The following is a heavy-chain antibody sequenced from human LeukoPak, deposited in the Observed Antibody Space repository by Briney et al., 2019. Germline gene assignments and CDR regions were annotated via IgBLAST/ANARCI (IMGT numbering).Heavy chain of an antibody. V-gene: IGHV1-2*02. J-gene: IGHJ4*02. CDR1: GYTVTGYY. D-gene: IGHD6-13*01. Sequence: ASVKVSCKASGYTVTGYYMHWVRQAPGQGLECMGWINPNSGGTNYAQKFQGRVTMTRDTSISTAYMELSRLRSDDTAVYYCARPNSSSWKYSPDYWGQGTLVTVSS. CDR3: ARPNSSSWKYSPDY. CDR2: INPNSGGT.